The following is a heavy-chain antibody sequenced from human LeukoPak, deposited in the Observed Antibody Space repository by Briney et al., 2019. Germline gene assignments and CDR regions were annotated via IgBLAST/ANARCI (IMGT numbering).Heavy chain of an antibody. CDR3: XXXXXXXXDV. V-gene: IGHV4-31*03. Sequence: PSETLSLTCTVSGGSISSGGYYWSWIRQHPGKGLEWIGYIYYSGSTYYNPSLKSRVTISVDTSKNQFSLKLSSVTASDTSVYXXXXXXXXXXDVWGQGTTVTVSS. J-gene: IGHJ6*02. CDR2: IYYSGST. CDR1: GGSISSGGYY.